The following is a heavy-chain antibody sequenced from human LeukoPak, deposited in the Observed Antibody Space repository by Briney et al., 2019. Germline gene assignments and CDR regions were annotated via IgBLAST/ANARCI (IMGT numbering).Heavy chain of an antibody. CDR2: VIPSYGTT. Sequence: SVKVSCKASGDNMNTYAMSWVRLAPGQGPEWMGVVIPSYGTTNYATKFQGRLTSTADESTSTAYMELRSLKVEDTAVYYCARVRASATPIWFDPWGQGTQVTVSS. D-gene: IGHD2-15*01. V-gene: IGHV1-69*13. J-gene: IGHJ5*02. CDR3: ARVRASATPIWFDP. CDR1: GDNMNTYA.